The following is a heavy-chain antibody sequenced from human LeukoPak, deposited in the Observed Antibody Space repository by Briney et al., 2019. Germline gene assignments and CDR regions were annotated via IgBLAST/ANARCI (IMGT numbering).Heavy chain of an antibody. J-gene: IGHJ5*02. Sequence: GASVKVSCKASGYTFTSYGISWVRQAPGQGLEWMGWISAYNGNTNYAQKLQGRVTMTRNTSISTAYMELSSLRSEDTAVYYCARGRGRFDPWGQGTLVTVSS. CDR1: GYTFTSYG. CDR3: ARGRGRFDP. V-gene: IGHV1-18*01. CDR2: ISAYNGNT.